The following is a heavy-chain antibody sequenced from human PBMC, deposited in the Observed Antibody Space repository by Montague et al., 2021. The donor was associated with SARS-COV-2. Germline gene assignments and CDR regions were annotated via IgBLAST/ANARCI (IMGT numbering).Heavy chain of an antibody. J-gene: IGHJ4*02. Sequence: PALVKPTQTLTLTCTFSGFSLSTSGMCVSWIRQPPGKALEWLARIGWDDDKHYSTSLKTRLTISKDTSKNQVVLTMTDMDPVDTATYYCARTTMITFGGVIVPFDYWGQGTLVTVSS. V-gene: IGHV2-70*11. D-gene: IGHD3-16*02. CDR1: GFSLSTSGMC. CDR3: ARTTMITFGGVIVPFDY. CDR2: IGWDDDK.